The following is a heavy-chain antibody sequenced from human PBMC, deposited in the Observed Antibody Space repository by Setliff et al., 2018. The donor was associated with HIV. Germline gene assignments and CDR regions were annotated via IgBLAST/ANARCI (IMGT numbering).Heavy chain of an antibody. CDR1: GYTFTDHY. CDR2: IIPMFSTV. J-gene: IGHJ4*02. CDR3: ATDDHCSGGSCFLTMDY. V-gene: IGHV1-69*05. Sequence: SVKVSCKASGYTFTDHYMHWVRQAPGQGLEWIGGIIPMFSTVNYAKKYQGRVTITTDESTTTAYMELTSLRSEDTAVYYCATDDHCSGGSCFLTMDYWGLGTLVTVSS. D-gene: IGHD2-15*01.